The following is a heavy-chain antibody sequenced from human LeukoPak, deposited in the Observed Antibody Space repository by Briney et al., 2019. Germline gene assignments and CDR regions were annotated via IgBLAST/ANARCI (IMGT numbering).Heavy chain of an antibody. Sequence: GGSLRLSCAASGFTFTNAWMTWVRQAPGKGLERVGRIKSKIEGGTTDYNAPVKGRFTISRDDSTNTVHLQMSGLKIEDTAVYYCTTSIKTGTTDYWGQGTLVTVSS. D-gene: IGHD1-1*01. CDR1: GFTFTNAW. V-gene: IGHV3-15*01. J-gene: IGHJ4*02. CDR3: TTSIKTGTTDY. CDR2: IKSKIEGGTT.